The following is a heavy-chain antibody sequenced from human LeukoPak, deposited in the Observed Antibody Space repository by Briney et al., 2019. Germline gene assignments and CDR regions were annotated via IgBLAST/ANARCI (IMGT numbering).Heavy chain of an antibody. J-gene: IGHJ5*02. D-gene: IGHD2-2*01. CDR3: ARDRASTA. V-gene: IGHV4-39*07. Sequence: SETLSLTCTVSGDSISSSNSYWGWIRQPPGKGLEWIGSIYYSGNTYYNASLKSRVTISVDTSKNQFSLKLTSVTAADTAVYYCARDRASTAWGQGTLITVSS. CDR1: GDSISSSNSY. CDR2: IYYSGNT.